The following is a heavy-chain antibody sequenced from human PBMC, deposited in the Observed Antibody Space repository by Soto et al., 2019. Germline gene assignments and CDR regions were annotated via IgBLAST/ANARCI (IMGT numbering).Heavy chain of an antibody. CDR1: GGSISSGDYY. CDR3: AREWVELQQPSRGHYYGMDV. CDR2: IYYSGST. D-gene: IGHD3-10*01. J-gene: IGHJ6*02. Sequence: SETLSLTCTVSGGSISSGDYYWSWIRQPPGKGLEWIGYIYYSGSTYYNPSLKSRVTISVDTSKNQFSLKLSSVTAADTAVYYCAREWVELQQPSRGHYYGMDVWGQGTTVTVSS. V-gene: IGHV4-30-4*01.